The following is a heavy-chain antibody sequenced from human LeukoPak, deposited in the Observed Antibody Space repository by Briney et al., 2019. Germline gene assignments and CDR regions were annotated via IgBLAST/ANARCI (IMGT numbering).Heavy chain of an antibody. J-gene: IGHJ5*02. D-gene: IGHD6-13*01. CDR1: GFTFDDYA. CDR3: ARLLAADNWFDP. V-gene: IGHV4-59*08. Sequence: PGGSLRLSCAASGFTFDDYAMHWVRQAPGKGLEWIGYIYYSGSTNYNPSLKSRVTISVDTSKNQFSLKLSSVTAADTAVYYCARLLAADNWFDPWGQGTLVTVSS. CDR2: IYYSGST.